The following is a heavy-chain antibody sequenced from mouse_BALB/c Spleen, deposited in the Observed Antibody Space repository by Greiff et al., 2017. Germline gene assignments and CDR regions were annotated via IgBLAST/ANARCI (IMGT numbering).Heavy chain of an antibody. CDR2: ISSGGGST. Sequence: EVKLVESGGGLVKPGGSLKLSCAASGFAFSSYDMSWVRQTPEKRLEWVAYISSGGGSTYYPDTVKGRFTISRDNAKNTLYLQMSSLKSGDTAMYYCARRDGYDYFDYWGQGTTLTVSS. CDR1: GFAFSSYD. CDR3: ARRDGYDYFDY. J-gene: IGHJ2*01. D-gene: IGHD1-2*01. V-gene: IGHV5-12-1*01.